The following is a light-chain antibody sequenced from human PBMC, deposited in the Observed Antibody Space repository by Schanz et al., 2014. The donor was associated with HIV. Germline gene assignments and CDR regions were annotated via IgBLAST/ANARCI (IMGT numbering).Light chain of an antibody. J-gene: IGLJ2*01. CDR1: SSNFGSNS. V-gene: IGLV1-44*01. CDR2: SND. CDR3: QSYDASLTRI. Sequence: QSVLTQPPSASGTPGQRITISCSGSSSNFGSNSVNWYQHLPGTAPKLLIYSNDQRPSGVPDRFSGSRSGTSASLAITGLQADDEADYYCQSYDASLTRIFGGGTKLTVL.